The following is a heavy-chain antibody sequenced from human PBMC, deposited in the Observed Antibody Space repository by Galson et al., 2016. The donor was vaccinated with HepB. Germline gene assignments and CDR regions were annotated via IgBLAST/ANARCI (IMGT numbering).Heavy chain of an antibody. V-gene: IGHV3-23*01. Sequence: SLRLSCAASGFTFSNYAVNWVRQAPGTGPEWVSSISGSGDRTYYADSVKGRFTISRDNSNSTLYLQMNSLRAEDTAIYYCAASPYSSGWYLFNYWGQGTLVTVSS. J-gene: IGHJ4*02. CDR1: GFTFSNYA. D-gene: IGHD6-19*01. CDR2: ISGSGDRT. CDR3: AASPYSSGWYLFNY.